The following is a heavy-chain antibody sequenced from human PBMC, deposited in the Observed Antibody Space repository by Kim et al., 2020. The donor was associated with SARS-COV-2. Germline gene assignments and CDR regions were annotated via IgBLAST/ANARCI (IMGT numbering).Heavy chain of an antibody. V-gene: IGHV3-30-3*01. CDR2: ISYDGSNK. CDR3: ARDEDHSGSYPFGNY. CDR1: GFTFSSYA. D-gene: IGHD1-26*01. J-gene: IGHJ4*02. Sequence: GGSLRLSCAASGFTFSSYAMHWVRQAPGKGLEWVAVISYDGSNKYYADSVKGRFTISRDNSKNTLYLQMNSLRAEDTAVYYCARDEDHSGSYPFGNYWGQGTLVTVSS.